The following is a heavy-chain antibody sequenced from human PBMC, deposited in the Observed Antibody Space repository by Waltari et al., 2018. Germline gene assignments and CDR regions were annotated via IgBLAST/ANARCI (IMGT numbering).Heavy chain of an antibody. J-gene: IGHJ4*02. CDR3: VRLAATSYFDY. D-gene: IGHD2-15*01. Sequence: QVQLQESGPGLVKPSETLALRCTVSGGSIGGYYWSWIRQPAGKGLEWIGRIYPSGTTNYNPSLQSRVTMSVDTSKNQFSLNLSSVTAADAAVYFCVRLAATSYFDYWGQGTLVSVSS. V-gene: IGHV4-4*07. CDR1: GGSIGGYY. CDR2: IYPSGTT.